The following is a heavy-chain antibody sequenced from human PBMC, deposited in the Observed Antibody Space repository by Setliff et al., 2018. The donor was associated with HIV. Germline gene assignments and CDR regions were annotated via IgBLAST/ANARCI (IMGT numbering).Heavy chain of an antibody. J-gene: IGHJ6*03. V-gene: IGHV4-39*01. D-gene: IGHD6-19*01. Sequence: PSETLSLTWTVSGGSISSSSYYWGWIRQPPGKGLEWIGSIYYSGSTYYNPSLKSRVTISVDTSKNQFSLRLSSVTAADTAMYYCARHHSSDPLRRWDSYYYMDVWGKGTTVTAP. CDR1: GGSISSSSYY. CDR3: ARHHSSDPLRRWDSYYYMDV. CDR2: IYYSGST.